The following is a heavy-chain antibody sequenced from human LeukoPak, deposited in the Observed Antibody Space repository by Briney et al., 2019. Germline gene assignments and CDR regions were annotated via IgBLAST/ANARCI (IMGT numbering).Heavy chain of an antibody. D-gene: IGHD4-23*01. CDR2: ISAYNGNT. J-gene: IGHJ3*02. CDR1: GGTFSSYA. CDR3: ARPEGGNSNDAFDI. V-gene: IGHV1-18*01. Sequence: ASVKVSCKASGGTFSSYAISWVRQAPGQGLEWMGWISAYNGNTNYAQKLQGRVTMTTDTPTSTAYMELRSLRSDDTAVYYCARPEGGNSNDAFDIWGQGTMVTVSS.